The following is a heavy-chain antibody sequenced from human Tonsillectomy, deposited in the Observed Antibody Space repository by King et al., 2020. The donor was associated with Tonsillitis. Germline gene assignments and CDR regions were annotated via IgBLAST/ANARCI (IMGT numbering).Heavy chain of an antibody. V-gene: IGHV4-59*01. CDR2: IYYSGST. Sequence: QLQESGPGLVKPSETLSLTCTVSGGSISSYYWSWIRQPPGKGLEWIGYIYYSGSTNYNPSLKSRVTISVDTTKNQLSLKLSFVTAADTAVYYCARALGYCSGGSCFLNAYDIWGQGKVVTVSS. J-gene: IGHJ3*02. CDR3: ARALGYCSGGSCFLNAYDI. D-gene: IGHD2-15*01. CDR1: GGSISSYY.